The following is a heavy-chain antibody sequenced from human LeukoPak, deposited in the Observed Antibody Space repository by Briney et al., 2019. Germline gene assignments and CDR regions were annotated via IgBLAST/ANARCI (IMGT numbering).Heavy chain of an antibody. CDR3: ARRSSGGGLFDY. CDR1: GCSISSSSYY. V-gene: IGHV4-39*02. J-gene: IGHJ4*02. Sequence: SETLSLTCTASGCSISSSSYYWGWIRQPPGKGLEWIGSILYSGNTYYNASLKSRVTISVDTSKNHFSLELSSVACADTAVYYCARRSSGGGLFDYWGQGTLVTVSS. CDR2: ILYSGNT. D-gene: IGHD6-19*01.